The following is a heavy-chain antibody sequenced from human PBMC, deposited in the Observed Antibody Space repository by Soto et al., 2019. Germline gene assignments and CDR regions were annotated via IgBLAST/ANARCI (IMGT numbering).Heavy chain of an antibody. J-gene: IGHJ4*02. D-gene: IGHD6-19*01. V-gene: IGHV3-30-3*01. Sequence: QVKLVESGGTVVQPGRSLRLSCAASGFSFSKYAMHWVRQAPGKGLEWVAVITYDATNEYYADSVKGRFTISRDNSNNTLSLHMSSLRLAYTAVYYCARKAVPDFWGQGTLVTVSS. CDR3: ARKAVPDF. CDR1: GFSFSKYA. CDR2: ITYDATNE.